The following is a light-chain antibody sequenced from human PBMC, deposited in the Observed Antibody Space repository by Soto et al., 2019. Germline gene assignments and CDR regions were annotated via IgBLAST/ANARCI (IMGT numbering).Light chain of an antibody. J-gene: IGKJ4*01. CDR3: QHYNTFPPT. CDR2: KAS. Sequence: DIQMTQSPYTLSASVGDRVTITCRASQSISSWLAWYQQKPGKAPNLLIYKASTLESGVPSRFSGSGSGTEFTLTISSLQPDDFATYYCQHYNTFPPTFGGGTKVEIK. CDR1: QSISSW. V-gene: IGKV1-5*03.